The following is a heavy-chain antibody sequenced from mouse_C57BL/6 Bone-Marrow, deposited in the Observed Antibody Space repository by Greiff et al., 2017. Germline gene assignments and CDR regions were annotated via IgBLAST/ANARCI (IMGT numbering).Heavy chain of an antibody. CDR1: GYTLTSYW. CDR2: IHPNSGSP. J-gene: IGHJ2*01. CDR3: ASQGKVAPPSFDD. V-gene: IGHV1-64*01. Sequence: QVQLQQPGAELVKPGASVKLSCKASGYTLTSYWMHWVKQRPGQGLEWIGMIHPNSGSPNYNEKFKSKATLTVDKSSRTAYMQLSSLTSEDSAVYYGASQGKVAPPSFDDWGQGTTLTVSS. D-gene: IGHD1-1*01.